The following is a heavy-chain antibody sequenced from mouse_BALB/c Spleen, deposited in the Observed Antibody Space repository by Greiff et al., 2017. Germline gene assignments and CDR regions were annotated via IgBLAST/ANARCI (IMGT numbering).Heavy chain of an antibody. CDR3: ARGNGNYGAY. J-gene: IGHJ3*01. CDR1: GYTFTSYW. D-gene: IGHD2-1*01. CDR2: IDPSDSYT. V-gene: IGHV1-69*02. Sequence: VQLQQPGAELVKPGASVKLSCKASGYTFTSYWMHWVKQRPGQGLEWIGEIDPSDSYTNYNQKFKGKATLTVDKSSSTAYMQLSSLTSEDSAVYYCARGNGNYGAYWGQGTLVTVSA.